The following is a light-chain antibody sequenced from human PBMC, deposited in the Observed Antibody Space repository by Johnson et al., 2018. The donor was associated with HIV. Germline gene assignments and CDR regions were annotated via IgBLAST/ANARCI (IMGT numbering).Light chain of an antibody. CDR2: DNN. CDR3: GEWERSLSASYV. CDR1: SSNIGNNY. Sequence: QSVLTQPPSVSAAPGQKVTISCSGSSSNIGNNYVSWYQQPPGTAPKLLIYDNNNRPPGIPAGFFGSKSATSATMAIPGLQIGEGAADYGGEWERSLSASYVLGTGTKFTFL. J-gene: IGLJ1*01. V-gene: IGLV1-51*01.